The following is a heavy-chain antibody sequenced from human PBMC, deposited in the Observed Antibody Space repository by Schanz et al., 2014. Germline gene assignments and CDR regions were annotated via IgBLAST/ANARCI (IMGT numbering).Heavy chain of an antibody. V-gene: IGHV3-21*04. CDR1: GFTFNNFN. Sequence: EVQLVESGGGLVKPGGSLRLSCAASGFTFNNFNMNWVRQAPGKGLEWVSDISDSGDSTHYADSVKGRFTISRDNAKNSLFLQMNSLSAEDTAVYYCAKRNHDMQSLPLDYWGQGTLVIVSS. CDR2: ISDSGDST. CDR3: AKRNHDMQSLPLDY. D-gene: IGHD3-9*01. J-gene: IGHJ4*02.